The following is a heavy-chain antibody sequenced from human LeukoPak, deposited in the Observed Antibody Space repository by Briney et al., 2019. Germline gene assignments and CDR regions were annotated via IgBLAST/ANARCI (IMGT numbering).Heavy chain of an antibody. V-gene: IGHV3-30-3*02. J-gene: IGHJ4*02. D-gene: IGHD3-10*01. CDR1: GFTFSSYA. Sequence: GGSLRLSCAASGFTFSSYAMHWVRQAPGKGLEWVAVISYDGSNKYYADSVKGRFTISRDNSKNTLYLHMNNLRAEDTALYYCAKHLWRDLLWFGEGYYFGYWGQGTLVTVSS. CDR3: AKHLWRDLLWFGEGYYFGY. CDR2: ISYDGSNK.